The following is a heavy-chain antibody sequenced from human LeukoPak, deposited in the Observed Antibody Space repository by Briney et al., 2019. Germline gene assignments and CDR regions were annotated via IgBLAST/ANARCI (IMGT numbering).Heavy chain of an antibody. CDR3: AKTPDYYTNGVCYTLHYFDY. CDR2: ISGGGDST. CDR1: GFTFSNYA. V-gene: IGHV3-23*01. Sequence: GGSLRLSCAASGFTFSNYAMTWVRQAPGKGLEWVSTISGGGDSTYYADSVRGRFTISRDDSKSTLYLQMNSLRAEDTAVYYCAKTPDYYTNGVCYTLHYFDYWGQGTLVTVSS. D-gene: IGHD2-8*01. J-gene: IGHJ4*02.